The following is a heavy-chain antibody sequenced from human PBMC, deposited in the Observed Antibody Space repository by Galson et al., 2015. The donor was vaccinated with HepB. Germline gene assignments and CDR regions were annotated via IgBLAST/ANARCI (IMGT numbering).Heavy chain of an antibody. V-gene: IGHV3-33*01. CDR2: IWYDGSNK. CDR1: GFTFSSYG. CDR3: ARDRPYSTTAQMGGWFDP. D-gene: IGHD2/OR15-2a*01. J-gene: IGHJ5*02. Sequence: LSCAASGFTFSSYGMHWVRQAPGKGLEWVAVIWYDGSNKYYADSVKGRFTISRDNSKNTLYLQMNSLRAEDTAVYYCARDRPYSTTAQMGGWFDPWGQGTLVTVSS.